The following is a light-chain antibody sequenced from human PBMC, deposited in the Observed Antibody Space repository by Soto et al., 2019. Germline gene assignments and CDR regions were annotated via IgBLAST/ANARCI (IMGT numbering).Light chain of an antibody. J-gene: IGLJ2*01. V-gene: IGLV1-40*01. CDR2: GNN. CDR3: QSFDTSLGRSV. Sequence: QSVLTQPLSVSGAPGQRVTIPCTGTSSNIGAGFDVRWYQHLPGTAPKLLIYGNNHRPSGVPDRFSGSKSGTSASLAITGLQAEDEADYSCQSFDTSLGRSVFGGGTKLTVL. CDR1: SSNIGAGFD.